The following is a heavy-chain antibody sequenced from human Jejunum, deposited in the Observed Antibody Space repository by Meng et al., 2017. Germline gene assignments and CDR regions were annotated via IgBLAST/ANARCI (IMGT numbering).Heavy chain of an antibody. CDR3: ARSPYSGSALPFFDY. CDR2: IYYSGST. V-gene: IGHV4-30-4*01. Sequence: LHQSAQGLVTPQQTLYLTCTVSGDSFNTPDYYWSWIRQPPEKGLEWIGYIYYSGSTYYNPSLKSRVSISGDTSNKQFSLKLTSVTAADTAVYYCARSPYSGSALPFFDYWGQGSLVTVSS. CDR1: GDSFNTPDYY. J-gene: IGHJ4*02. D-gene: IGHD1-26*01.